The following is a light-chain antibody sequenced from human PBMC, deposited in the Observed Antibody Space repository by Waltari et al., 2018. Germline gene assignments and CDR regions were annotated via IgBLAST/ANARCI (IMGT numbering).Light chain of an antibody. Sequence: EIVLTQSPGTLSLSPGESATLSCRTSQSVTRALAWYQQKPCQAPRLLIYGASNRAKGIPDRFSGSGSWTDFSLTISSLEPEDFAVYYCQHYLRLPVTFGQGTKVEVK. J-gene: IGKJ1*01. CDR2: GAS. V-gene: IGKV3-20*01. CDR3: QHYLRLPVT. CDR1: QSVTRA.